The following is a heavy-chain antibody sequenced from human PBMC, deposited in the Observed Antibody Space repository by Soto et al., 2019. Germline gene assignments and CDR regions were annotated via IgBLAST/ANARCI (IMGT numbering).Heavy chain of an antibody. V-gene: IGHV4-59*01. D-gene: IGHD2-15*01. CDR2: LYHSGST. J-gene: IGHJ4*02. CDR1: GGPISNYY. Sequence: SETLSLTCTVSGGPISNYYWSWIRQTPGKGLEWIGFLYHSGSTSLNPSLRSRVTLSVDTSKNQFSLKLKSVTAADTAVYYCARSPLQYCSGGNCYTLGYWGQGTLVTVSS. CDR3: ARSPLQYCSGGNCYTLGY.